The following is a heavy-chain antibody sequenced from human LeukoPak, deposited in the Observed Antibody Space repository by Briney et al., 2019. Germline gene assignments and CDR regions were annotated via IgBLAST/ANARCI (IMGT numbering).Heavy chain of an antibody. CDR3: ARDIASSGSYYFDY. Sequence: SSETLSLTCTVSGGSISSSSYYWGSIPQPPGKGLEWIGSIYYSGSTYYNPSLKSRVTISVDTSKNQFSLKLSSVTAADTAVYYCARDIASSGSYYFDYWGQGTLVTVSS. CDR1: GGSISSSSYY. CDR2: IYYSGST. J-gene: IGHJ4*02. V-gene: IGHV4-39*07. D-gene: IGHD1-26*01.